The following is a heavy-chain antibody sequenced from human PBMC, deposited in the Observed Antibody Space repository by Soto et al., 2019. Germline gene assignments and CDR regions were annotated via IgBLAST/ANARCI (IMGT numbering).Heavy chain of an antibody. Sequence: GESLKISCKGSGYSFTIYWLSWVRQMHGNGLEWMGRIDPSDSYTNYSPSFQGHVTISADKSISTAYLQWSSLKASDTAMYYCSRHEIYAFDIWGQGTMVTVSS. V-gene: IGHV5-10-1*01. CDR2: IDPSDSYT. J-gene: IGHJ3*02. CDR1: GYSFTIYW. CDR3: SRHEIYAFDI.